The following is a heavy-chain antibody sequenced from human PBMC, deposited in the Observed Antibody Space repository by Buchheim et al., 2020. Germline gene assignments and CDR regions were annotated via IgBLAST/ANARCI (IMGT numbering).Heavy chain of an antibody. CDR3: ATKRGYSYGDDAFDV. CDR1: GFTFSSYD. V-gene: IGHV3-30*03. D-gene: IGHD5-18*01. Sequence: QEQLVESGGGVVQPGRSLRLSCAASGFTFSSYDMHWVRQAPGKGLEWVAVISFDGSNQYYVDSVKGRFTISRDNSENSLYLQMKSLRREDTAMYYCATKRGYSYGDDAFDVWGQGT. J-gene: IGHJ3*01. CDR2: ISFDGSNQ.